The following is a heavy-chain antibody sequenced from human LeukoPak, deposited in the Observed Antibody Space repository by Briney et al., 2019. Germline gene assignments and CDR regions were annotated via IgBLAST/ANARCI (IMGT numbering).Heavy chain of an antibody. Sequence: PGGSLRLSCAASGFTFSSYGMHWVRQAPGKGLEWVAFIRYDGSNKYYADSVKGRFTISRDNSKNTLYLQMNSLRAEDTAVYYCAKEYYYDSSGYYYVPHHGDASDIWGQGTMVTVSS. CDR1: GFTFSSYG. CDR2: IRYDGSNK. CDR3: AKEYYYDSSGYYYVPHHGDASDI. J-gene: IGHJ3*02. D-gene: IGHD3-22*01. V-gene: IGHV3-30*02.